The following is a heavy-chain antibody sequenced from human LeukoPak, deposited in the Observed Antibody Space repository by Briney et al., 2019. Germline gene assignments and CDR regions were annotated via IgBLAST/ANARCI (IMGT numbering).Heavy chain of an antibody. Sequence: GGSLRLSCAASGFTFSSYEMKWVRQAPGKGLEWVSYISRSGSAIYYADSVKGRFTISRDNAKNSLYLQMNSLRAEDTAVYYCARVGRGSGWGLYLDYWGQGTLVTVSS. D-gene: IGHD6-19*01. CDR2: ISRSGSAI. V-gene: IGHV3-48*03. CDR3: ARVGRGSGWGLYLDY. J-gene: IGHJ4*02. CDR1: GFTFSSYE.